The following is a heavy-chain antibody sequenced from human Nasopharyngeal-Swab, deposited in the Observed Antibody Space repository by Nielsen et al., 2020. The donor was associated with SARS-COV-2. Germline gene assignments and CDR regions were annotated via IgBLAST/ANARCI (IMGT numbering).Heavy chain of an antibody. D-gene: IGHD1-14*01. CDR1: GFTFSSYA. J-gene: IGHJ4*01. Sequence: GESLKISCAASGFTFSSYAMSWVRQAPGKGLEWVSAISGSGGSTYYADSVKGRFTISRDYSKNTLYLQMNSLRAEDTAVYYCAKDLFNPAFDYWGQGTLVTVSS. CDR2: ISGSGGST. CDR3: AKDLFNPAFDY. V-gene: IGHV3-23*01.